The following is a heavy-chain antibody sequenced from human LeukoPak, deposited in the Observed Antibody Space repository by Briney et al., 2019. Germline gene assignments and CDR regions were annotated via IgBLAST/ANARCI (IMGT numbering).Heavy chain of an antibody. CDR2: IYHSGST. V-gene: IGHV4-38-2*02. CDR3: ARDYSSGWYPSSNWFDP. Sequence: SETLSLTCTVSGYSISSGYYWGWIRQPPGKGLEWIGSIYHSGSTYYNPSLKSRVTISVDTSKNQFSLKLSSVTAADTAVYYCARDYSSGWYPSSNWFDPWGQGTLVTVSS. CDR1: GYSISSGYY. J-gene: IGHJ5*02. D-gene: IGHD6-19*01.